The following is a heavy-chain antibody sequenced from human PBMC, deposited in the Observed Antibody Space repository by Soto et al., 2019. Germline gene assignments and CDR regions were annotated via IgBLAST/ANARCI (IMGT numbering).Heavy chain of an antibody. CDR2: VYYSGST. J-gene: IGHJ3*02. CDR3: TREWGSYYYDNSLSSDACDI. Sequence: SETLPLTCTVSGGSISSYYWSWIRQPPGKGLEWIGYVYYSGSTIYNPSLKSRVTVSVDTSKKQFSLKLSSVTAADMAVYYCTREWGSYYYDNSLSSDACDICCHGTTVTVSS. D-gene: IGHD3-22*01. V-gene: IGHV4-59*01. CDR1: GGSISSYY.